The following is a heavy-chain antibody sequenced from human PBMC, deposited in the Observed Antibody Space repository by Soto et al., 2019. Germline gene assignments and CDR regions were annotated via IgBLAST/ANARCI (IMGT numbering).Heavy chain of an antibody. CDR2: IDPSDSYT. V-gene: IGHV5-10-1*01. D-gene: IGHD2-2*02. Sequence: PGESLKISCKGSGYGFTSYWISWVRQMPGKGLEWMGRIDPSDSYTNYSPSFQGHVTISADKSISTAYLQWSSLKASDTAMYYCARDHIVVVPAAIRAYYYYGMDVWGQGTTVTVSS. J-gene: IGHJ6*02. CDR3: ARDHIVVVPAAIRAYYYYGMDV. CDR1: GYGFTSYW.